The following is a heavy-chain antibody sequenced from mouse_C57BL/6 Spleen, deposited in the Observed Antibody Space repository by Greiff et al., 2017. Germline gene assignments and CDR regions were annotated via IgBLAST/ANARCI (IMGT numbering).Heavy chain of an antibody. CDR2: INPSSGYN. CDR1: GYTFTSYS. J-gene: IGHJ2*01. D-gene: IGHD4-1*01. Sequence: QVQLQQSGAELARPGASVRLSCKASGYTFTSYSMHWVQQTPGQGLEWIGYINPSSGYNKYNQKFKDKATLTEDKSSSTAYMQLSSLTSEDSAVYYCARSPGYFDYGGQGTTRTVSS. V-gene: IGHV1-4*01. CDR3: ARSPGYFDY.